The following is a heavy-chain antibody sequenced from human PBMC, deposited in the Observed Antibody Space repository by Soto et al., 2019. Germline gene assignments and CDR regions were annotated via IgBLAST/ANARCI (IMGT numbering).Heavy chain of an antibody. D-gene: IGHD3-10*01. Sequence: QVQLVQSGAEVKMXXASVKVSCKASGYTFTSYGISWVRRAPGQGLEWMGWISAYNGNTNYARKLQGRVTLTTDTSTSSAYMELRSLRSDDTAVYYCARETHLRHYQNWGQGTLVTVSS. CDR1: GYTFTSYG. CDR3: ARETHLRHYQN. V-gene: IGHV1-18*01. CDR2: ISAYNGNT. J-gene: IGHJ4*02.